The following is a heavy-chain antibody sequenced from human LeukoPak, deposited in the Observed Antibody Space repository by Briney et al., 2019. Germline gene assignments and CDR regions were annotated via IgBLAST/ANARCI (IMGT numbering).Heavy chain of an antibody. CDR2: IIPIFGTT. CDR3: ARASDEVLDYYYYYMDV. V-gene: IGHV1-69*13. J-gene: IGHJ6*03. Sequence: ASVKVSCKASGGTFRSYAISWVRQAPGQGLEWMGGIIPIFGTTNYAQKFQGRVTITADESTSTAYMELSSLRSEDTAVYYCARASDEVLDYYYYYMDVWGKGTTVTISS. CDR1: GGTFRSYA.